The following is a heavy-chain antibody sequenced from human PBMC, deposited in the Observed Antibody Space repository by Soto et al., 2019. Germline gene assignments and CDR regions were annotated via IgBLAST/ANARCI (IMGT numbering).Heavy chain of an antibody. CDR3: AKDHYDFWSGYLAG. V-gene: IGHV3-23*01. Sequence: GGSLRPSCVSSGFTSSSYAMSWVRQAPGKGLEWVSAISGSGGSTYYADSVKGRFTISRDNSKNTLYLQMNSLRAEDTAVYYCAKDHYDFWSGYLAGWGQGTLVTVSS. CDR1: GFTSSSYA. J-gene: IGHJ4*02. CDR2: ISGSGGST. D-gene: IGHD3-3*01.